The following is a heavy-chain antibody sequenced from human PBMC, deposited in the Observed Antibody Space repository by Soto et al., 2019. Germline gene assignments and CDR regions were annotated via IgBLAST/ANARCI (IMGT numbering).Heavy chain of an antibody. J-gene: IGHJ6*02. D-gene: IGHD3-22*01. Sequence: PGGSLRLSCAASGFTVSSNYISWVRQARGSGLEFVSVIYSGGSTYYADSVKGRFPISRGNSKNTLYLHMNSLRAEDTAVYYCARDNRDHRYVSSGYRRPKGFCMDVWGQGTTVTVSS. V-gene: IGHV3-53*01. CDR3: ARDNRDHRYVSSGYRRPKGFCMDV. CDR1: GFTVSSNY. CDR2: IYSGGST.